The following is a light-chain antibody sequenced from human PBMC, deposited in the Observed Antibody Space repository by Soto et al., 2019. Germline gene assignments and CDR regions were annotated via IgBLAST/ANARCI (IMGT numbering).Light chain of an antibody. CDR2: GAS. V-gene: IGKV3-20*01. CDR3: QQYGSSSYT. J-gene: IGKJ2*01. CDR1: QSVSSTY. Sequence: EIVLTQSPGTLSLSPGERATLSCRASQSVSSTYLAWYQQNPGQAPRLLIYGASSRATGIPDGFSGSGSGTDFTLTISRLEPEDFAVYFCQQYGSSSYTFGQGTKLEIK.